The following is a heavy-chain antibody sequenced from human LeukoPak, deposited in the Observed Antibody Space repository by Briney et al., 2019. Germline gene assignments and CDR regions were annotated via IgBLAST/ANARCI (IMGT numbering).Heavy chain of an antibody. CDR2: IIPILGIA. CDR1: GGTFSSYT. CDR3: ARDSSGWYGNWFDP. V-gene: IGHV1-69*04. Sequence: SSVKVSCKASGGTFSSYTISWVRQAPGQGLEWMGMIIPILGIANYAQKFQGRVTITADKSTSTAYMELSSLRSEDTDVYYCARDSSGWYGNWFDPWGQGTLVTVSS. J-gene: IGHJ5*02. D-gene: IGHD6-19*01.